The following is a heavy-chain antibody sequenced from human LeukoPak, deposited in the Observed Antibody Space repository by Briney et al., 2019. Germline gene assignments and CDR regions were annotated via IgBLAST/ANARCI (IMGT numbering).Heavy chain of an antibody. CDR2: MNPNTGNT. D-gene: IGHD5-12*01. J-gene: IGHJ3*02. CDR3: ARVFRLGYNAFEI. V-gene: IGHV1-8*03. Sequence: ASVKVSCKVSGYTLTELSMHWVRQATGQGLEWMGWMNPNTGNTGYAQKFQGRVTISRNTSISTAYMELSSLRSDDTAVYYCARVFRLGYNAFEIWGQGTMVTVSS. CDR1: GYTLTELS.